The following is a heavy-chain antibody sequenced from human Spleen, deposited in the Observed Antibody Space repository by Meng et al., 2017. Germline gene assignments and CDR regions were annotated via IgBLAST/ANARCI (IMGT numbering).Heavy chain of an antibody. CDR3: ARGLLLWFGESRYYFDY. V-gene: IGHV4-61*02. CDR2: IYSSGSA. CDR1: GDSISSGTYY. D-gene: IGHD3-10*01. J-gene: IGHJ4*02. Sequence: SETLSLTCTVSGDSISSGTYYWSWIRQPAGKGLEWIGRIYSSGSANYNPSLESRVTISMDTSKNHFSLELTSVTAADTAVYHCARGLLLWFGESRYYFDYWGRGTLVTVSS.